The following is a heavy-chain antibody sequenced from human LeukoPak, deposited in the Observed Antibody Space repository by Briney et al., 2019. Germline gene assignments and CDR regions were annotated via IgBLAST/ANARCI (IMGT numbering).Heavy chain of an antibody. J-gene: IGHJ6*04. CDR2: IYYSGST. CDR3: ARARSAGNICYYGMDV. CDR1: GGSISSGDYY. V-gene: IGHV4-30-4*01. Sequence: SQTLSLTCTVSGGSISSGDYYWRWIRQPPGKGLEWIGYIYYSGSTYYNPSLKSRVTISVDTSKNQFSLKLSSVTAADTAVYYCARARSAGNICYYGMDVWGKGTTVTVSS. D-gene: IGHD6-13*01.